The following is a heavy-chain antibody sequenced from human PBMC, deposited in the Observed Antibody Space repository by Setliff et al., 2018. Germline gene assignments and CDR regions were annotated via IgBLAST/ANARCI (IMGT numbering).Heavy chain of an antibody. CDR2: VFVSGST. J-gene: IGHJ5*02. Sequence: SETLSLTCTVSGGSISTYYWSWIRRPAGKGLEWIGRVFVSGSTNYNPSLKSRVTMSVDTSKNQFSLKLTSVTAADTAMYYCARDTSSDWAAWFDPWSQGSRVTVS. V-gene: IGHV4-4*07. CDR3: ARDTSSDWAAWFDP. CDR1: GGSISTYY. D-gene: IGHD6-19*01.